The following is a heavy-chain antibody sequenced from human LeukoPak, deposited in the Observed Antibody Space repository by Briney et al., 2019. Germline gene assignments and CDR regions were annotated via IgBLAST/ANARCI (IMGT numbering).Heavy chain of an antibody. D-gene: IGHD3-3*01. Sequence: ASVKVSCKASGYTFTSYGISWVRQAPGQGLEWMGWISAYNGNTNYAQKLQGRVTMTTDTSTSTAYMELRSLRSDDTAVYYCARELHDFWGGSPGYYMDVWGKGTTVTVSS. V-gene: IGHV1-18*01. CDR3: ARELHDFWGGSPGYYMDV. J-gene: IGHJ6*03. CDR1: GYTFTSYG. CDR2: ISAYNGNT.